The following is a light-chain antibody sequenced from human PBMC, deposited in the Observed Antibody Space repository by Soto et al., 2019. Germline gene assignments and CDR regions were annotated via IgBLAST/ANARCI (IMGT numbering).Light chain of an antibody. V-gene: IGKV3-15*01. CDR3: QHYNNWPLT. CDR2: GTS. CDR1: QSVSSD. Sequence: ETVMTQSPGTLSVSPGERATLSCRASQSVSSDLAWYQQKPGQAPRLLIYGTSTRATGIPARFSGSGSGTEFTLTISSLQSEDFAVYYCQHYNNWPLTFGGGTKVDIK. J-gene: IGKJ4*01.